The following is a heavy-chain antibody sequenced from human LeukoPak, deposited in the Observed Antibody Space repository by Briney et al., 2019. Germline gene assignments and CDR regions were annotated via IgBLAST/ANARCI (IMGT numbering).Heavy chain of an antibody. CDR2: ISDSGGAT. D-gene: IGHD6-13*01. V-gene: IGHV3-23*01. CDR1: GFTFSSYA. Sequence: PGGSLRLSCAASGFTFSSYAMTWLRQAPGKGLECVSLISDSGGATYYADSVKGRFTISRYNSKNTLYLQMNSLRAEDTAVYYCAKDLYGSSPDYWGQRTLVTVSS. CDR3: AKDLYGSSPDY. J-gene: IGHJ4*02.